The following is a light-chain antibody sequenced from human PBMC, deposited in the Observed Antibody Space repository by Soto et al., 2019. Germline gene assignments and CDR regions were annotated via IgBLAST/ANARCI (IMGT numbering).Light chain of an antibody. V-gene: IGLV1-44*01. J-gene: IGLJ3*02. CDR2: NNV. CDR3: SAWDGSLNGLV. CDR1: SSNIGSNI. Sequence: QSVLTQPPSASGTPGQRVTISCSGSSSNIGSNILNWYRQVPGTAPKLLIYNNVHRPSGVPDRFSGSKSGASGSLAISGLQLEDEADYYCSAWDGSLNGLVFGGGTMLTVL.